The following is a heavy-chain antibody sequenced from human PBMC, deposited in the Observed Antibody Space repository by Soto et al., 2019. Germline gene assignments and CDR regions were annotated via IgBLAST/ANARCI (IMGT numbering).Heavy chain of an antibody. V-gene: IGHV4-59*11. CDR1: GGSLSSHY. J-gene: IGHJ4*02. CDR2: ISYSGST. CDR3: ARCRDIEYFDY. Sequence: SETLSLTCSVAGGSLSSHYWSWIRQPPGKGLEWIGYISYSGSTNYNPSLKSRVTMSVDTSMNQFSLKLSSVTAAYTALYYYARCRDIEYFDYWGQRTPVTVSS. D-gene: IGHD2-15*01.